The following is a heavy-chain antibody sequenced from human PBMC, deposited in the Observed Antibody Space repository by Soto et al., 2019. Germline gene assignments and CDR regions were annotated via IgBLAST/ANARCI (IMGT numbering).Heavy chain of an antibody. J-gene: IGHJ4*02. CDR2: ISGSGGST. D-gene: IGHD3-16*01. CDR1: GFTFSSYA. CDR3: AKWAGGSNDKGGFDY. V-gene: IGHV3-23*01. Sequence: GESLKISCAASGFTFSSYAMSWVRQAPGKGLEWVSAISGSGGSTYYADSVKGRFTISRDNSKNTLYLQMNSLRAEDTAVYYCAKWAGGSNDKGGFDYWGQGTLVTVSS.